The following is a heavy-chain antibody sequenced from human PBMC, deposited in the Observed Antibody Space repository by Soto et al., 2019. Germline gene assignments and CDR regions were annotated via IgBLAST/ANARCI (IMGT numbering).Heavy chain of an antibody. CDR1: GYTFTGYY. D-gene: IGHD3-3*01. CDR2: INPNSGGT. Sequence: APVKVSCKASGYTFTGYYMHWVRQAPGQGLEWMGWINPNSGGTNYAQKFQGWVTMTRDTSISTAYMELSRLRSDDTAVYYCARVRKTYYDFWSGSPRDGMDVLGQGTTVTGSS. V-gene: IGHV1-2*04. J-gene: IGHJ6*02. CDR3: ARVRKTYYDFWSGSPRDGMDV.